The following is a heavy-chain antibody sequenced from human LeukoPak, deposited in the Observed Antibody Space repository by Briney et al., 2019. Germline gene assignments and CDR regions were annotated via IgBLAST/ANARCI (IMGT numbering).Heavy chain of an antibody. CDR2: VYHGGST. V-gene: IGHV4-30-2*01. D-gene: IGHD5-18*01. CDR3: ARDWSDTAMVPFDY. Sequence: SETLSLTCSVSGGSISSGGYYWSWIRQPPGKGLEWIGFVYHGGSTFYSPSLKSRVTMSLDRSKNQFSLILYSVTAADTAVYYCARDWSDTAMVPFDYWGQGTLVTVSS. CDR1: GGSISSGGYY. J-gene: IGHJ4*02.